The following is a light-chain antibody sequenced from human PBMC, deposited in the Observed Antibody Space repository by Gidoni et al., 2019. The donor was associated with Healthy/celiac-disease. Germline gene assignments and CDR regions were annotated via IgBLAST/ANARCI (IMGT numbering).Light chain of an antibody. J-gene: IGKJ4*01. Sequence: DIVMTQSPLSLPVTPGEPASISCRSSQSLLHSNGYNYLDWYLQKPGQSPQLLIYLGSNRAPGGPDRFSGSGSGTDFTLKISRVEAEDVGVYYCMQALQTPATFGGGTKVEIK. CDR2: LGS. V-gene: IGKV2-28*01. CDR3: MQALQTPAT. CDR1: QSLLHSNGYNY.